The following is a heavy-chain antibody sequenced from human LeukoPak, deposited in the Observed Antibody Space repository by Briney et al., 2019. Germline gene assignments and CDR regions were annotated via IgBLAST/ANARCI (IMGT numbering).Heavy chain of an antibody. Sequence: GASVKVSCKASGFTFTSSAMQWVLQARGQRLEWIGWIVVGSGNTNYAQKFQERVTITRDMSTSTAYMELSSLRSEDTAVYYCARSGYYDSSAYHPGWFDPWGQGTLVTVSS. CDR2: IVVGSGNT. CDR3: ARSGYYDSSAYHPGWFDP. J-gene: IGHJ5*02. CDR1: GFTFTSSA. D-gene: IGHD3-22*01. V-gene: IGHV1-58*02.